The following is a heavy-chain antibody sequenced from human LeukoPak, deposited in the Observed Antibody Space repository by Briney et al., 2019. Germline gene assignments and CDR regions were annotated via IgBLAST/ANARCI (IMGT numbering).Heavy chain of an antibody. CDR2: INYDGSST. D-gene: IGHD3-10*01. CDR1: GFTFSSYW. Sequence: GGSLRLSCAASGFTFSSYWMHWVRQAPGKGVGWVSRINYDGSSTSYADSVKGRFTISRDNAKNTLYLQMNSLRAEDTAVYYCAKHFGSGDYYNFFDDWGQGTLVSVSS. CDR3: AKHFGSGDYYNFFDD. J-gene: IGHJ4*02. V-gene: IGHV3-74*01.